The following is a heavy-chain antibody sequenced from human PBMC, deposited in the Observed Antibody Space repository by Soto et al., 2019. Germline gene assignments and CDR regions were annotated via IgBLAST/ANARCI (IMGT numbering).Heavy chain of an antibody. D-gene: IGHD5-18*01. CDR2: IYPGDPDT. CDR3: ARHEVDTAMPPKTSYDDSGMDV. V-gene: IGHV5-51*01. CDR1: GYSFTSYW. J-gene: IGHJ6*04. Sequence: GESLKISCKGSGYSFTSYWIGWVRQMPGKGLEWMGIIYPGDPDTRYSPSFQGQVTISADKSISTAYLQWSSLKASDTAMYYCARHEVDTAMPPKTSYDDSGMDVWGKGTTVTVSS.